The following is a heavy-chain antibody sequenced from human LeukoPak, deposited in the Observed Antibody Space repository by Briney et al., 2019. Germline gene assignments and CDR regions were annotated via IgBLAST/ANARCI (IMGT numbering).Heavy chain of an antibody. D-gene: IGHD5-18*01. V-gene: IGHV3-9*01. CDR2: ISWESGSI. J-gene: IGHJ4*02. CDR3: AKEESKYTYGSAFDY. Sequence: PGGSLRLSCAASGFTFDDYAMHWVRQAPGKGLEWVSGISWESGSIGYADSVKGRSTISRDNAKNSLSLQMNSLRAEDSAFYYCAKEESKYTYGSAFDYWGQGTLVTVSS. CDR1: GFTFDDYA.